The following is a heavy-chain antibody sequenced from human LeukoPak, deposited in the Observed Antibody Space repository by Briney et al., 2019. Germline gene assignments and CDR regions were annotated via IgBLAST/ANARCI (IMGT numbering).Heavy chain of an antibody. D-gene: IGHD3-22*01. V-gene: IGHV4-39*07. CDR1: GGSISSSSYY. Sequence: SETLSLTCTVSGGSISSSSYYWGWIRQPPGKGLEWIGSIYYSGSTYYNPSLKSRVTISVDTSKNQFSLKLSFVTAADTAVYYCARGITMIVVWDYWGQGTLVTVSS. CDR2: IYYSGST. CDR3: ARGITMIVVWDY. J-gene: IGHJ4*02.